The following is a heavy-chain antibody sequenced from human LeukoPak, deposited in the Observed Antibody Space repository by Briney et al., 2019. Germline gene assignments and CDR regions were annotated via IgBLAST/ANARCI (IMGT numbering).Heavy chain of an antibody. Sequence: GGSLRLSCAVSGFTVSSNYMSWVRQAPGKGLEWVSVIYSDGSTYSADSVKGRFTISRDNAESSLSLQMNNLRAEDTAVYYCARYYDSGARQGPKKTFDIWGQGTMVTVSS. CDR1: GFTVSSNY. CDR3: ARYYDSGARQGPKKTFDI. J-gene: IGHJ3*02. D-gene: IGHD3-10*01. CDR2: IYSDGST. V-gene: IGHV3-53*01.